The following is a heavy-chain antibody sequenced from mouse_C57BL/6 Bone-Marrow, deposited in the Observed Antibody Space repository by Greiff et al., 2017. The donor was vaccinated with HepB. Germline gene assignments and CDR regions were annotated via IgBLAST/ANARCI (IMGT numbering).Heavy chain of an antibody. CDR2: ISNGGGST. V-gene: IGHV5-12*01. D-gene: IGHD2-4*01. Sequence: EVKLVESGGGLVQPGGSLKLSCAASGFTFSDYYMYWVRQTPEKRLEWVAYISNGGGSTYYPDTVKGRFTISRDNAKNTLYLQMSRLKSEYTAMYYCARQGVYYDSFAYWGQGTLVTVSA. CDR1: GFTFSDYY. CDR3: ARQGVYYDSFAY. J-gene: IGHJ3*01.